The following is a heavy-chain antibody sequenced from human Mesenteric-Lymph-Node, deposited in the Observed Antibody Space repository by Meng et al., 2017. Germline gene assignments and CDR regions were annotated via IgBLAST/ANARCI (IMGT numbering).Heavy chain of an antibody. CDR3: ARDALYYDILTGYNRYGMDV. V-gene: IGHV3-11*01. CDR1: GFTFSDYY. Sequence: GESLKISCAASGFTFSDYYMSWIRQAPGKGLEWVSYISSSGSTIYYADSVKGRFTISRDNAKNSLYLQMHSLRAEDTAVYYCARDALYYDILTGYNRYGMDVWGQGTTVTVSS. J-gene: IGHJ6*02. D-gene: IGHD3-9*01. CDR2: ISSSGSTI.